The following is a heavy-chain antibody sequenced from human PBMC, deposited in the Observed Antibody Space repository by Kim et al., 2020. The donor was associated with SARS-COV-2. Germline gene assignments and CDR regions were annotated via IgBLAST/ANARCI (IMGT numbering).Heavy chain of an antibody. D-gene: IGHD3-3*01. CDR2: ISYDGSNK. Sequence: GGSLRLSCAASGFTFSSYGMHWVRQAPGKGLEWVAVISYDGSNKYYADSVKGRFTISRDNSKNTLYLQMNSLRAEDTAVYYCAKDFYPRFLEWLFFDYWG. J-gene: IGHJ4*01. V-gene: IGHV3-30*18. CDR1: GFTFSSYG. CDR3: AKDFYPRFLEWLFFDY.